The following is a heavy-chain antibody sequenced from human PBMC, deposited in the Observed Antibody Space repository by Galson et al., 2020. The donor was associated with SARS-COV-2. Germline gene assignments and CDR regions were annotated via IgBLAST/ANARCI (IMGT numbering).Heavy chain of an antibody. V-gene: IGHV3-43*01. D-gene: IGHD2-21*02. J-gene: IGHJ4*02. Sequence: GGSLRLSCAASGFNFAGYPMHWVRQVPGKGLGWVSLISYDGTYTSYVDSVKGRFTIYKDNIKNTLYLQMDSLTEEDTALYYCAKGLYRGDNCYANFFDYWGQGTLVTVSS. CDR3: AKGLYRGDNCYANFFDY. CDR1: GFNFAGYP. CDR2: ISYDGTYT.